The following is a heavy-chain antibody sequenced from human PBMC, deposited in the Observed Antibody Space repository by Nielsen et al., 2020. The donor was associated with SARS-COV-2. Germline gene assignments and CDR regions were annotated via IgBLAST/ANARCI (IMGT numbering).Heavy chain of an antibody. J-gene: IGHJ4*02. CDR1: GFNFSSYA. CDR2: ISYDGSNQ. D-gene: IGHD3-10*01. CDR3: ARWLGFGESLHSFDY. Sequence: GESLKISCAASGFNFSSYAMNWVRQAPGKGLEWVAVISYDGSNQHYAGAVKGRFTISRDNSKNTLYVQMNSLRVEDTAVYYCARWLGFGESLHSFDYWGQGTLVTVSS. V-gene: IGHV3-30*04.